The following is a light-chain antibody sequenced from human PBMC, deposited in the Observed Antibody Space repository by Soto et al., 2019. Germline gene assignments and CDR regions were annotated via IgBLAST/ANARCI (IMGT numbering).Light chain of an antibody. Sequence: DMQMTQSPSTLSASVGDRVTITCRASQSISSWLAWYQQKPGKAPNLLIYKASSLQSGVPSRFSGSASGTEFTLTISCLQPDDFATYYCQQYSDYPWTFGQGNKVEVK. CDR2: KAS. V-gene: IGKV1-5*03. CDR1: QSISSW. J-gene: IGKJ1*01. CDR3: QQYSDYPWT.